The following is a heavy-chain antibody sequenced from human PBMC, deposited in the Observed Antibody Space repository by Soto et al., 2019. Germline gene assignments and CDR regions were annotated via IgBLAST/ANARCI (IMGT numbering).Heavy chain of an antibody. CDR2: MNPNSGNT. V-gene: IGHV1-8*01. Sequence: QVQLVQSGAEVKKPGASVKVSCKASGYTFTSYDINWVRQATGQGLEWMGWMNPNSGNTGYAQKFQGRVTMTRNTSIRTAYMKLSSLRSEATALYYSSIAPGYGMDLWGQGTTVTVSS. CDR1: GYTFTSYD. J-gene: IGHJ6*02. CDR3: SIAPGYGMDL.